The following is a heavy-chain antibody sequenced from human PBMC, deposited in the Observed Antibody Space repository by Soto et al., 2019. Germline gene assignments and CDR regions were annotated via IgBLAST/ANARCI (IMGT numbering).Heavy chain of an antibody. D-gene: IGHD6-19*01. V-gene: IGHV3-33*01. CDR3: ARDDIPGRAVAIYGMDV. CDR2: IWYDGSNK. Sequence: QVQLVESGGGVVQPGRSLRLSCAASGFIFSNYGMHWVRQAPGKGPEWVAVIWYDGSNKYYADSVKGRFTISRDNSKNTMFLQMNSLRAEDTAVYYCARDDIPGRAVAIYGMDVWGQGTTVTVSS. J-gene: IGHJ6*02. CDR1: GFIFSNYG.